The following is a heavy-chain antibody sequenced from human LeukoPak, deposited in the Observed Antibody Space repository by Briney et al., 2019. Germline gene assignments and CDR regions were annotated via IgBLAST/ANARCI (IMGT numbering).Heavy chain of an antibody. CDR2: IWYDGSNK. V-gene: IGHV3-33*01. D-gene: IGHD5-18*01. CDR3: PRSVFSYGIVRLWPADY. Sequence: GGSLRLSCAASGFTFSRYGTHWVRQAPGKGLEGVAVIWYDGSNKYYADSVKGRFAIARDNSKSTLYLQMTSLRAEDTAVYNCPRSVFSYGIVRLWPADYWGQGTLVTVSS. J-gene: IGHJ4*02. CDR1: GFTFSRYG.